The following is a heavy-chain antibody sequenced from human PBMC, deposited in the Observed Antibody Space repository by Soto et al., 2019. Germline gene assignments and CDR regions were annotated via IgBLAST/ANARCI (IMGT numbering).Heavy chain of an antibody. J-gene: IGHJ4*02. D-gene: IGHD3-22*01. CDR3: ARSPYYYDSSGYTGSLDY. CDR1: GYTFTSYG. Sequence: QVQLVQSGAEVKKPGASVKVSCKASGYTFTSYGISWVRQAPGQGLEWMGWISAYNGNTNYAQKLQGRVTMTTDTSTSTVYMELRSLRSDDTAVYYCARSPYYYDSSGYTGSLDYWGQGTLVTVSS. V-gene: IGHV1-18*01. CDR2: ISAYNGNT.